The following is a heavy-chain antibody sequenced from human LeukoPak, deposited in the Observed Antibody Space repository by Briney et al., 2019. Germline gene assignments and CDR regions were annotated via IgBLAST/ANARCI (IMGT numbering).Heavy chain of an antibody. V-gene: IGHV4-34*01. CDR1: GGSFSGYY. Sequence: SETLSLTCAVYGGSFSGYYWSWIRQPPGKGLEWIGEINHSGSTNYNPSLKSRVTISVDTSKNQFPLKLSSVTAADTAVYYCARGGVLLWFGEFNWFDPWGQGTLVTVSS. CDR2: INHSGST. J-gene: IGHJ5*02. D-gene: IGHD3-10*01. CDR3: ARGGVLLWFGEFNWFDP.